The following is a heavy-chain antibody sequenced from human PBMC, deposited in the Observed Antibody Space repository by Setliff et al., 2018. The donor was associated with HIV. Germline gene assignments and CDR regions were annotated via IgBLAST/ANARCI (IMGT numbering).Heavy chain of an antibody. CDR1: GFSFSSYS. Sequence: ETLSLSCAANGFSFSSYSMSWVRQAPGKGLEWVSGIGGSGGSTYYADSVKGRFTVSRDYSKNTIYLQMSSLRAEDSAVYYCAKSASWDLRGWLHWGQGTRVTVSS. CDR3: AKSASWDLRGWLH. CDR2: IGGSGGST. J-gene: IGHJ4*02. D-gene: IGHD6-19*01. V-gene: IGHV3-23*01.